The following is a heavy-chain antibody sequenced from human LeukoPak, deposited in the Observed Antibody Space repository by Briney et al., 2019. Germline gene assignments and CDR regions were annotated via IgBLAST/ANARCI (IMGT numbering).Heavy chain of an antibody. D-gene: IGHD1-14*01. CDR2: IRYDGNNK. Sequence: PGGSLRLSCAASGFTFSDYSMHWVRQAPGKGLNWVAFIRYDGNNKYYADSVKGRFTISRDNSKNTPYLQMNSLRAEDTAVYYCARTVRWPPDDYWGQGTLVTVSS. J-gene: IGHJ4*02. V-gene: IGHV3-30*02. CDR1: GFTFSDYS. CDR3: ARTVRWPPDDY.